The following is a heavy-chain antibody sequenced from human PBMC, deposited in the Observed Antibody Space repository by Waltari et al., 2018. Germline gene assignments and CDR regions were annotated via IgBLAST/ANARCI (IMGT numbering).Heavy chain of an antibody. CDR2: ISYNERNI. Sequence: QVQLVESGGGVVQRGRSLRLSWAASEFTFSSYAIHWVRQAPGKGLEWVAVISYNERNIYYVDSVKGRFAISRDHSKKMLYLQMNSLRAEDTAVYYCARDYCDRTNCHGMDVWGQGTTVTVSS. D-gene: IGHD3-22*01. V-gene: IGHV3-30*09. CDR3: ARDYCDRTNCHGMDV. CDR1: EFTFSSYA. J-gene: IGHJ6*02.